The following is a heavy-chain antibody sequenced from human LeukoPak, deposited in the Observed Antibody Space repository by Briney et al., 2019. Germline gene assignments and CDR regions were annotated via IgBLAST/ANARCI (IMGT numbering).Heavy chain of an antibody. Sequence: GGSLRLSCAASGFTFSSYGMSWVRQAPGKGLEWVSAISGSGGSTYYADSVKGRFTISRDNAKNSLYLQMNSLRAEDTAVYYCARVGVAGFDYWGQGTLVTVSS. CDR1: GFTFSSYG. D-gene: IGHD6-19*01. CDR3: ARVGVAGFDY. CDR2: ISGSGGST. V-gene: IGHV3-23*01. J-gene: IGHJ4*02.